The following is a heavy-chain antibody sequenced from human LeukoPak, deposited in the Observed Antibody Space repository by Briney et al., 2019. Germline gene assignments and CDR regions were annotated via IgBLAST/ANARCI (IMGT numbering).Heavy chain of an antibody. J-gene: IGHJ3*02. CDR3: AAADNYYDSSGYPLYAFDI. CDR1: GFTFTSSA. D-gene: IGHD3-22*01. CDR2: IVVGSGNT. V-gene: IGHV1-58*02. Sequence: SVKVSCKASGFTFTSSAMQWVRQARGQRLEWIGWIVVGSGNTNYAQKFQERVTITRDMSTSTAYLELSSLRSEDTAVYYCAAADNYYDSSGYPLYAFDIWGQGTMVTVSS.